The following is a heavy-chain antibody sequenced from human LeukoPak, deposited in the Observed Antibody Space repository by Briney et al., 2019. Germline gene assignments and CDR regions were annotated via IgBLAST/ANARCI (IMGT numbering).Heavy chain of an antibody. CDR2: ISFTGST. D-gene: IGHD3-10*01. V-gene: IGHV4-59*11. Sequence: PSETLSLTCIISGGSIGRHYWSWIRQPLGKGLEWIGYISFTGSTKYNPSLESRVTISLDTSKNQFSLKLNSVTAADTAVYYCARADGSGSFYFYYYMDVWGKGTTVTVSS. CDR3: ARADGSGSFYFYYYMDV. CDR1: GGSIGRHY. J-gene: IGHJ6*03.